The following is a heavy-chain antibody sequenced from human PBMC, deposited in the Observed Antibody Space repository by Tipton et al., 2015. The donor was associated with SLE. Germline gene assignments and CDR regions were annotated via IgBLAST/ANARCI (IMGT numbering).Heavy chain of an antibody. CDR3: ARDRAVAGVAAAFDI. CDR1: GGSISSYY. J-gene: IGHJ3*02. V-gene: IGHV4-59*12. D-gene: IGHD6-19*01. CDR2: IYYSGST. Sequence: TLSLTCIVSGGSISSYYWSWIRQPPGKGLEWIGYIYYSGSTYYNPSLKSRVTISVDTSKNQFSLKLSSVTAADTAVYYCARDRAVAGVAAAFDIWGQGTMVTVSS.